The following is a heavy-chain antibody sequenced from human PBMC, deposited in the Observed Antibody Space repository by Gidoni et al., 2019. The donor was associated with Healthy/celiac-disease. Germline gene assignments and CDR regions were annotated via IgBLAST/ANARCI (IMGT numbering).Heavy chain of an antibody. CDR3: ARVGLRELIDY. CDR1: GFTFSSYW. V-gene: IGHV3-7*03. J-gene: IGHJ4*02. D-gene: IGHD1-26*01. Sequence: EVQLVESGGGLVQPGGSLSLSCAASGFTFSSYWMSWVRQAPGKGLEWVANIKQDGSEKYYVDSVKGRFTISRDNAKNSLYLQMNSLRAEDTAVYYCARVGLRELIDYWGQGTLVTVSS. CDR2: IKQDGSEK.